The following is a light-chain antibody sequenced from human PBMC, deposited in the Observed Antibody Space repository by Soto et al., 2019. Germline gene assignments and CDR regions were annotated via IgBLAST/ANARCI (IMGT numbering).Light chain of an antibody. V-gene: IGKV1-12*01. CDR2: AAS. J-gene: IGKJ1*01. CDR3: QQTYSVPAT. CDR1: QTISSW. Sequence: DIQMTQSPSTLSGSVGDRVTITCRASQTISSWLAWYQQKPGKAPKLLIYAASGLQSGVPSRFSASGSGTDFTLTISYLQPEDFAAYYCQQTYSVPATFGQGAKVDI.